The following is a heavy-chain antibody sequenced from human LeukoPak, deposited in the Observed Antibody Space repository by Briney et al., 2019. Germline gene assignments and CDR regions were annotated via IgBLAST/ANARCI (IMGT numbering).Heavy chain of an antibody. J-gene: IGHJ4*02. Sequence: GGSLRLSCAASGFTFSSYAMNWVRQAPGKGLEWVSGIRGSGDTTYYADSVKGRRFTISRDNAKNSLYLQMNSLRAEDTAVYYCARTLLWFGELFEKYFDYWGQGTLVTVSS. CDR1: GFTFSSYA. V-gene: IGHV3-23*01. CDR2: IRGSGDTT. D-gene: IGHD3-10*01. CDR3: ARTLLWFGELFEKYFDY.